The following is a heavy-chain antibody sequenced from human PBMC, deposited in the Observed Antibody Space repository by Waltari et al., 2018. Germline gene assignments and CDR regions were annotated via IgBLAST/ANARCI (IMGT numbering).Heavy chain of an antibody. CDR2: SSAKKGTT. CDR3: ARDDRSCGGDCYFLDH. D-gene: IGHD2-21*02. CDR1: GYTFSRYG. V-gene: IGHV1-18*01. Sequence: QIQLVQSGAEVKKPGASVKVSCKASGYTFSRYGITWVGQAPGQGLEWMGASSAKKGTTNTAQKVQGRVTMTTDTSTRTAQMELRSLTSDDTAVYYCARDDRSCGGDCYFLDHWGQGTLVTVSS. J-gene: IGHJ4*02.